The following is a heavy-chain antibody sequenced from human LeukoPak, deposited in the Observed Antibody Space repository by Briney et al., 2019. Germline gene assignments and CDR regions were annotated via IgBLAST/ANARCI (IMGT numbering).Heavy chain of an antibody. D-gene: IGHD1-20*01. CDR3: ARAPYNWNHYYYYMDV. J-gene: IGHJ6*03. CDR1: GYTFTSYD. V-gene: IGHV1-8*01. CDR2: MNPNSGNT. Sequence: ASVKVSCKASGYTFTSYDINWVRQATGQGLEWMGWMNPNSGNTGYAQKFQGRVTMTRNTSISTAYMELSSLRSEDTAVYYCARAPYNWNHYYYYMDVWGKGTTVTVSS.